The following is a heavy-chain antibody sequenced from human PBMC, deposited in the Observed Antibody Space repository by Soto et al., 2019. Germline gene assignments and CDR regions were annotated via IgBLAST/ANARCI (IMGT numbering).Heavy chain of an antibody. J-gene: IGHJ4*02. D-gene: IGHD6-13*01. Sequence: SETLSLTCTVSGGSISSGDYYWIWIRHPPGKGLEWIGYIYYSGSTYYNPSLKSRVTISVDTSKNQFSLKLSSVTAADTAVYYCARDLGYSSSWYVGFDYWGQGTLVTVSS. CDR2: IYYSGST. CDR1: GGSISSGDYY. V-gene: IGHV4-30-4*01. CDR3: ARDLGYSSSWYVGFDY.